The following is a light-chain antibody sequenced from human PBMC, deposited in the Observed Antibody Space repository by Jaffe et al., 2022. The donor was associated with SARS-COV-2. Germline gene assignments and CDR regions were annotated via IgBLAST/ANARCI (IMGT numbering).Light chain of an antibody. J-gene: IGKJ1*01. Sequence: EIVLTQSPGTLSLSPGERAILSCRASQSINNNYLAWYRHKPGQAPRLLIYSVFTRAPDIPDRFSGSGSGTDFTLTISRLEPEDFAVYYCHQYGSSTGTFGQGTKVEIK. CDR3: HQYGSSTGT. V-gene: IGKV3-20*01. CDR1: QSINNNY. CDR2: SVF.